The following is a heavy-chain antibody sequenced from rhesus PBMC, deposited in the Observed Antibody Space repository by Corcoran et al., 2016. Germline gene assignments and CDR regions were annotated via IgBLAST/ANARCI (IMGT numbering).Heavy chain of an antibody. CDR3: ARGTGEWDY. CDR1: GGSISSSY. CDR2: LYGSGSST. D-gene: IGHD7-45*01. V-gene: IGHV4-169*01. Sequence: QLQLQESGPGLVKPSETLSVTCAVSGGSISSSYWSWLRQAPGKGLEWIGYLYGSGSSTNSNPALKSRVTLSVDTSKNQLSLKLSAVTTADTAVYDCARGTGEWDYWGQGVLFTVSS. J-gene: IGHJ4*01.